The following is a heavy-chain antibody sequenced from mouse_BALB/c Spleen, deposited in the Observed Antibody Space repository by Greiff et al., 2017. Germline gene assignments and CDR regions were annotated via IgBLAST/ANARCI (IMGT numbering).Heavy chain of an antibody. D-gene: IGHD2-1*01. CDR2: ISSGGST. J-gene: IGHJ1*01. V-gene: IGHV5-6-5*01. CDR3: ARPGNYGVWYFDV. Sequence: EVKVEESGGGLVQPGGSLKLSCAASGFTFSSYAMSWVRQTPEKRLEWVASISSGGSTYYPDSVKGRFTISRDNARNIMYLQMSSLRSEDTAMYYCARPGNYGVWYFDVWGAGTTVTVSS. CDR1: GFTFSSYA.